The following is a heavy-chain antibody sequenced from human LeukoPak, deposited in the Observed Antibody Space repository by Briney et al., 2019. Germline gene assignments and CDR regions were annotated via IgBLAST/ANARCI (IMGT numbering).Heavy chain of an antibody. CDR3: ARDGDYYAFDI. D-gene: IGHD3-10*01. CDR2: ISSSGNTI. V-gene: IGHV3-11*04. Sequence: GGSLRLSCAASGFTFSDYCMTWIRQAPGKGLEWVSYISSSGNTIYYADSVKGRFTISRDNAKNSLYLQMNSLRAEDTAVYYCARDGDYYAFDIWGQGTMVTVSS. J-gene: IGHJ3*02. CDR1: GFTFSDYC.